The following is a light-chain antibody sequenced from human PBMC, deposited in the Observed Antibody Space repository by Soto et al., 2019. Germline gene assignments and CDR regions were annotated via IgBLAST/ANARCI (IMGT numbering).Light chain of an antibody. CDR2: GAS. Sequence: DIQMTQSPSSLSASVGDRVTITCRASQAISNYLAWYQQKPGKVPKLLIYGASTLQSGVPSRFSGSGSGTDFTLTISSLQPEDVATYYWQRYNTAPLTFGGGTKVEIK. V-gene: IGKV1-27*01. CDR1: QAISNY. CDR3: QRYNTAPLT. J-gene: IGKJ4*01.